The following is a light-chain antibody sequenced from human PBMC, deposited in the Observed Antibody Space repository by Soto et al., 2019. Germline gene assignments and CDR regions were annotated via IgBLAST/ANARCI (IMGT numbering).Light chain of an antibody. Sequence: QSALTQPASVSGSPGQSITISCTGTSNDVSSYNYVSWYQQHPGKAPKLIIFDVSDRPSGVSNRFSGSKSGNTASLTISGLQAEDEADYYCSSFTTSSTYVFGTGTKVTVL. CDR1: SNDVSSYNY. V-gene: IGLV2-14*03. CDR2: DVS. CDR3: SSFTTSSTYV. J-gene: IGLJ1*01.